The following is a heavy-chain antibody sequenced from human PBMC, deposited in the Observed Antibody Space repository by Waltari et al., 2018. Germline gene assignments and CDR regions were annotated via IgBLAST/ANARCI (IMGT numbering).Heavy chain of an antibody. V-gene: IGHV3-30*18. J-gene: IGHJ6*02. Sequence: QVQLVESGGGVVQPGRSLRLSCAASGFTFSSYGMHWVRQAPGKGLEWVAVISYDGSNKYYADSVKGRFTISRDNSKNTLYLQMNSLRAEDTAVYYCAKGPYGMDVWGQGTTVTVSS. CDR1: GFTFSSYG. CDR2: ISYDGSNK. CDR3: AKGPYGMDV.